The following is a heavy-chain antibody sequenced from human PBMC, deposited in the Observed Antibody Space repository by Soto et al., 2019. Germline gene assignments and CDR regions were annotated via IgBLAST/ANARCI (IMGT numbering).Heavy chain of an antibody. CDR2: IYWDDDK. CDR1: GFSLRSSGVG. J-gene: IGHJ4*02. Sequence: QITLKESGPTLVKPTQTLTLTCTFSGFSLRSSGVGVGWIRQPPGKALEWLALIYWDDDKRYSPSLKSRLTITKDTSKSRVVLTMTNMDPVDTATYYCAHRRKGAYGLGYFDHWGQGTLVTVSS. V-gene: IGHV2-5*02. D-gene: IGHD4-17*01. CDR3: AHRRKGAYGLGYFDH.